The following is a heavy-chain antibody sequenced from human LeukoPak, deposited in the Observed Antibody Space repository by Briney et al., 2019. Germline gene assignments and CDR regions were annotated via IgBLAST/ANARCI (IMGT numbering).Heavy chain of an antibody. CDR1: GYSISSGYY. J-gene: IGHJ4*02. CDR2: IYHSGST. Sequence: PSETLSLTCTVSGYSISSGYYWGWIRQPPGKGLEWIGSIYHSGSTYYNPSLKSRVTISVDTSKNQFSLKLSSVTAADTAVYYCARDPLGYCSGGSCYAVYWGQGTLVTVSS. D-gene: IGHD2-15*01. V-gene: IGHV4-38-2*02. CDR3: ARDPLGYCSGGSCYAVY.